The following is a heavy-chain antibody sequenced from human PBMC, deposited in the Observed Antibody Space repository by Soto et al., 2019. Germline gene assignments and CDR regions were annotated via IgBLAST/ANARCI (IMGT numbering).Heavy chain of an antibody. CDR1: GGSISSSSYY. D-gene: IGHD3-9*01. J-gene: IGHJ4*02. CDR2: IYYSGST. V-gene: IGHV4-39*01. Sequence: QLQLQESGPGLVKPSETLSLTCTVSGGSISSSSYYWGWIRQPPGKGLEWIGSIYYSGSTYYNPSLKRRVTIAVETSKNQFSLKRSSVTAADTAVYYCARLDGSRYAYYVDYWGQGTLVTVSS. CDR3: ARLDGSRYAYYVDY.